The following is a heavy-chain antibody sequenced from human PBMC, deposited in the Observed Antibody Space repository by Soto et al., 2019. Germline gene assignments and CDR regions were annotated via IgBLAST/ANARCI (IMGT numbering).Heavy chain of an antibody. J-gene: IGHJ4*02. CDR3: ARAKYASGYYSG. D-gene: IGHD5-12*01. Sequence: EVQLVESGEGLVQPGGSLRLSCAAYGFIFSSYAMHWVRQAPGKGLEYVSAISSNGGTTYYADSVKGRFTISRDNSKNSLYLHMGSLRAEDMAVYYCARAKYASGYYSGWGQGTLVTVSS. CDR1: GFIFSSYA. V-gene: IGHV3-64*02. CDR2: ISSNGGTT.